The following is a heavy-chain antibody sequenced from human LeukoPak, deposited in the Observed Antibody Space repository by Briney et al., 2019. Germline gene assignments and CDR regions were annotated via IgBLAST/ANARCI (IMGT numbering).Heavy chain of an antibody. V-gene: IGHV4-31*03. J-gene: IGHJ3*02. CDR1: GGSISSGYYY. Sequence: SETLSLTCTVSGGSISSGYYYWSWFRQHPGKGLEWIGYIHSSGSTYFNPSLKSRVTISLDTSKNQFYLKLSSVAAADTAVYYCARDLPLSGTFDIWGQGTMVTVSS. CDR3: ARDLPLSGTFDI. CDR2: IHSSGST. D-gene: IGHD5-12*01.